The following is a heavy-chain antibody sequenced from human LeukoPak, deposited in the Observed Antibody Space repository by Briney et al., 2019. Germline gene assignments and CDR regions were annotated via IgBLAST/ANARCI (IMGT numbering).Heavy chain of an antibody. J-gene: IGHJ5*02. D-gene: IGHD4/OR15-4a*01. CDR3: VKSASSYGAKWFDP. CDR2: ISSNGDST. Sequence: GGSLTLSCSASGFTFSNYAMHWVRQAPGKGLEYVSAISSNGDSTYYADSVKGRFIISRDNSKNSLSLHMSSLRAEDTAVYYCVKSASSYGAKWFDPWGQGTLVTVSS. CDR1: GFTFSNYA. V-gene: IGHV3-64D*09.